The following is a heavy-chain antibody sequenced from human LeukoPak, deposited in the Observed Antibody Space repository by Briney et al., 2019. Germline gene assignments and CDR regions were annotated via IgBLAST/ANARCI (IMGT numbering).Heavy chain of an antibody. Sequence: SETLSLTCTVSGGSISSYYWSWIRQPPGKGLEWIGYIYYSGSTNYNPSLKSRVTISVDTSKNQFSLKLSSVAAADTAVYYCARGSVLRYFDWLPQLDYWGQGTLVTVSS. CDR1: GGSISSYY. D-gene: IGHD3-9*01. J-gene: IGHJ4*02. V-gene: IGHV4-59*01. CDR2: IYYSGST. CDR3: ARGSVLRYFDWLPQLDY.